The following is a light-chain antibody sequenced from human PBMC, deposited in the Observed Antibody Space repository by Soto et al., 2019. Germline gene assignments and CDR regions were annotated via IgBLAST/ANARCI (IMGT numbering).Light chain of an antibody. V-gene: IGKV1-5*01. J-gene: IGKJ2*01. CDR1: QSISDW. Sequence: DIQMTQSPSTLSASVVDRVTITCRASQSISDWLAWYQQKPGKAPELLISDASTLATGVPSRFSGRGSGTEFTLTISSLQTDDFATYFCQEYRTYAFGPGTKVDIK. CDR3: QEYRTYA. CDR2: DAS.